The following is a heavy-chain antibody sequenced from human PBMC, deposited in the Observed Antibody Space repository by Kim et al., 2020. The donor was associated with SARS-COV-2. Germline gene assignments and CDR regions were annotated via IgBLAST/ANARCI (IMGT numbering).Heavy chain of an antibody. Sequence: GGSLRLSCAASEFTFISYAMHWVRQAPGKGLEWVAVILNDGSNEYYEDSVKGRFTISRDNSKNTLFLQMNTLRPEDTAVYYCARDIYVSSGYYYGPGYWGRGTLVTVSS. CDR2: ILNDGSNE. D-gene: IGHD3-22*01. J-gene: IGHJ4*02. CDR3: ARDIYVSSGYYYGPGY. V-gene: IGHV3-30*04. CDR1: EFTFISYA.